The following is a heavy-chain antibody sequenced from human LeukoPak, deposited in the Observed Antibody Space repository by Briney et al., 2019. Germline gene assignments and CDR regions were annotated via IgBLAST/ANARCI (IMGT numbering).Heavy chain of an antibody. CDR2: INPNDGTT. J-gene: IGHJ4*02. Sequence: ASVKVSCKASGYRFTDYYVHWVRQAPGRGLEWMAWINPNDGTTNYAQKFQGGVTMITDTSISTAYMELSNLRSDDTAVYYCARTSDYYNYYFDYWGQGTPVTVSS. D-gene: IGHD4-11*01. CDR3: ARTSDYYNYYFDY. CDR1: GYRFTDYY. V-gene: IGHV1-2*02.